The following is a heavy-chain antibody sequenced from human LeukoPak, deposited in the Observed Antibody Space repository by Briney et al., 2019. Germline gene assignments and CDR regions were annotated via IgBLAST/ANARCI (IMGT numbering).Heavy chain of an antibody. CDR2: IIPIFGTA. V-gene: IGHV1-69*13. Sequence: GASVTVSFTASGGTFSSYAICWVRHAPGQGLEWMGGIIPIFGTANYAQKFQGRVTITADASTSTAYMELSSLRSEDTAVYYCARVNRSTSCYGGWSIAALDNWGQGTLVTVSS. D-gene: IGHD2-2*01. CDR1: GGTFSSYA. J-gene: IGHJ4*02. CDR3: ARVNRSTSCYGGWSIAALDN.